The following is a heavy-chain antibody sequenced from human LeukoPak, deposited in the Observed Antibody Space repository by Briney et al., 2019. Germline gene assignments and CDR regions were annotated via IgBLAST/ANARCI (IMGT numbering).Heavy chain of an antibody. J-gene: IGHJ6*03. CDR2: ISSSSSYI. Sequence: PGWSLRLSCAASGFTFSSYSINWVRQAPGKGLEWVSSISSSSSYIYYADSGKGLFTISRDNAKNSLYLQMNSLRAEHTAVYYCARVGYSGSGYLDVWGKGTTVTVSS. CDR1: GFTFSSYS. CDR3: ARVGYSGSGYLDV. D-gene: IGHD5-12*01. V-gene: IGHV3-21*01.